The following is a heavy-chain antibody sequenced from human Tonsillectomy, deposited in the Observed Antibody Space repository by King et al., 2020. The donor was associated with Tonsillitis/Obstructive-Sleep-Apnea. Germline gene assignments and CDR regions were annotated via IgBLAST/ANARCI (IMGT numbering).Heavy chain of an antibody. J-gene: IGHJ5*02. D-gene: IGHD2-15*01. CDR1: GGSFSGYY. CDR3: ARGVGGDIVVVGAATPTSVWFDP. Sequence: VQLQQWGAGLLNPSETLSLTCAAYGGSFSGYYWSWIRHAPGKGLEWAGEINYSGSTNYYPSLKSPVTISFDTSKNQFSLQLCSATAADTAIYYCARGVGGDIVVVGAATPTSVWFDPWGQGTLVTVSS. V-gene: IGHV4-34*01. CDR2: INYSGST.